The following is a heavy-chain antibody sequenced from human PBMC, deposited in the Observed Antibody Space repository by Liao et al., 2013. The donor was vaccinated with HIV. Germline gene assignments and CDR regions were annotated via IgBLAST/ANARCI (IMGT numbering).Heavy chain of an antibody. Sequence: QVQLQESGPGLVKPSQTLSLTCSVSGGSVSRGSYYWSWIRRPAGKGLEWIGRIYTNGSTNYNPSLKSRVAISTDTSKNLLSLRLRSVNAADTAVYYCARGEYSSSCLDYWGQGTLVTVSS. V-gene: IGHV4-61*02. J-gene: IGHJ4*02. CDR2: IYTNGST. D-gene: IGHD6-13*01. CDR3: ARGEYSSSCLDY. CDR1: GGSVSRGSYY.